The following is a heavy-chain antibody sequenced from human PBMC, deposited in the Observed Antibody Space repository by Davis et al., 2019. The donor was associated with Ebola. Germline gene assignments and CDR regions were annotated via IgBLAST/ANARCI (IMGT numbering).Heavy chain of an antibody. CDR1: GFTFSSYG. CDR2: INSDGSIT. J-gene: IGHJ4*02. V-gene: IGHV3-74*01. Sequence: GESLKISCAASGFTFSSYGMSWVRQAPGKGLVWVSRINSDGSITTYADSVKGRFTISRDNAKNTLYLQINSLRAEDTAVYYCARDGPAMGTYWGQGTLVTVSS. CDR3: ARDGPAMGTY. D-gene: IGHD5-18*01.